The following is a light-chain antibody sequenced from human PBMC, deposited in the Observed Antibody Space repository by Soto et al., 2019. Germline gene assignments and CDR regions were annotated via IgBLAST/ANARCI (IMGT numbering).Light chain of an antibody. Sequence: QSVLTQPPSVSGAPGQRVTISCTGSSSNIGAGYDVHWYQQLPGTAPKLLISGDTNRPSGVPDRFSGSKSGTSASLAITGLRAEDEADYYCQSFDSSLSGWLFGGGTKLTVL. CDR2: GDT. J-gene: IGLJ3*02. CDR3: QSFDSSLSGWL. V-gene: IGLV1-40*01. CDR1: SSNIGAGYD.